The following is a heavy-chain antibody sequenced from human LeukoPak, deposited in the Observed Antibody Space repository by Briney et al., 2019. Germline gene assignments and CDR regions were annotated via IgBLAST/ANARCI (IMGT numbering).Heavy chain of an antibody. Sequence: PSETLSLTCTVSGGSISSYYWSWIRQPAGKGLEWIGRIYTSGSTNYNPSLKSRVTMSVDTSKNQFSLKLSSVTAADTAVYYCARRPKANSRITMVRGVRRGAFDIWGQGTMVTVSS. CDR3: ARRPKANSRITMVRGVRRGAFDI. J-gene: IGHJ3*02. CDR2: IYTSGST. CDR1: GGSISSYY. V-gene: IGHV4-4*07. D-gene: IGHD3-10*01.